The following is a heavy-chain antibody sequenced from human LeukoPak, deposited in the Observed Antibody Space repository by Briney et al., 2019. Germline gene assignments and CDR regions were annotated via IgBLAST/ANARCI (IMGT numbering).Heavy chain of an antibody. CDR2: ISYDGSNK. CDR3: PRVFIGPSWELPFDY. D-gene: IGHD1-26*01. Sequence: GGSLRLSCAASGFTFSSYAMHWVRQAPGKGLEWVAVISYDGSNKYYADSVKGRFTISRDNSKNTLYLQMNSLRAEDTAVYYCPRVFIGPSWELPFDYWGQGTLVTVSS. J-gene: IGHJ4*02. V-gene: IGHV3-30*04. CDR1: GFTFSSYA.